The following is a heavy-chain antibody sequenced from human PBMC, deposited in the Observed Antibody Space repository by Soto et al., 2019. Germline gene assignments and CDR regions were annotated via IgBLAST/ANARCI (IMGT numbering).Heavy chain of an antibody. D-gene: IGHD6-6*01. Sequence: EVQLVDSGGGLVKLGGSLRLSCAASGFTFSTTWMVWVRQAPGRGLEWVGRIRSKNAGGTADYAELVKGRFIISRDDSKDTLYLQMNSLKTEDTAVDYCTTGHPVAASLFDNWGQGTLVTVSS. J-gene: IGHJ4*02. CDR2: IRSKNAGGTA. V-gene: IGHV3-15*07. CDR3: TTGHPVAASLFDN. CDR1: GFTFSTTW.